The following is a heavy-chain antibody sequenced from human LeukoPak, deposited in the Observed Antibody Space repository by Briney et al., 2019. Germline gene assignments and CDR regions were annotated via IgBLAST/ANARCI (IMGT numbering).Heavy chain of an antibody. Sequence: SVKVSCKASGGTFSSYAISWVRQAPGQGLEWMGGIISIFGTANYAQKFQGRVTITTDESTSTAYMELSSLRSEDTAVYYCARDLRAYNWNYAGSYYYYYMDVWGKGTTVTVSS. CDR1: GGTFSSYA. D-gene: IGHD1-7*01. J-gene: IGHJ6*03. V-gene: IGHV1-69*05. CDR2: IISIFGTA. CDR3: ARDLRAYNWNYAGSYYYYYMDV.